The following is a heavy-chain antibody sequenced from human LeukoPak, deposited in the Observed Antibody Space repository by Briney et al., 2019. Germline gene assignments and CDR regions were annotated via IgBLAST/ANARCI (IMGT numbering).Heavy chain of an antibody. Sequence: ASVKVSCKASGYTFTSYDINWVRQATGQGLEWMGWMNPNSGSTGYAQKFQGRVTITRNTSISTAYMELSSLRSEDTAVYYCARADRGYDWGSLYYFDYWGQGTLVTVSS. CDR3: ARADRGYDWGSLYYFDY. V-gene: IGHV1-8*03. J-gene: IGHJ4*02. D-gene: IGHD5-12*01. CDR2: MNPNSGST. CDR1: GYTFTSYD.